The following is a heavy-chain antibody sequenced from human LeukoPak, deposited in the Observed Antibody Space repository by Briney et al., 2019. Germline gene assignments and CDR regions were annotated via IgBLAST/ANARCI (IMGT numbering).Heavy chain of an antibody. CDR2: ISDSGDYT. Sequence: PGGSLTLSCAGSGFTFSSYAMSWVRQAPGQGLAWVSVISDSGDYTSYADSVRGRFTISRDNSRNTLYLQMISLRPEDTAVYYCAKDTSIGKYCTNGVCSPFDYWGQGTLVTVSS. CDR3: AKDTSIGKYCTNGVCSPFDY. D-gene: IGHD2-8*01. J-gene: IGHJ4*02. CDR1: GFTFSSYA. V-gene: IGHV3-23*01.